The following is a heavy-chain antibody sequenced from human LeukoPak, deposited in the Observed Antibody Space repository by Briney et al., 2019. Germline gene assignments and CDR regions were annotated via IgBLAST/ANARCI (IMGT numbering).Heavy chain of an antibody. J-gene: IGHJ6*02. Sequence: APVKVSCKASGYSFTGYFMQWVRQAPGQGLEWMGWINPNSGDTNYAQKFQGRVTMTRDTSISTAYMELSRLRSDDAAVYYCARRFYYAMDVWGQGTTVTVSS. CDR2: INPNSGDT. V-gene: IGHV1-2*02. D-gene: IGHD3-16*01. CDR1: GYSFTGYF. CDR3: ARRFYYAMDV.